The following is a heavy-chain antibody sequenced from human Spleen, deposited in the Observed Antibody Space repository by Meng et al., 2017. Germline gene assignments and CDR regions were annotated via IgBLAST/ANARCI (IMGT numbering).Heavy chain of an antibody. J-gene: IGHJ5*02. D-gene: IGHD2-2*01. Sequence: QLQLEESGPGLVKPSATLSLTCTVSGYSFSSSGYYWAWIRQPPGKGLEWIGSINYGGTAYYASSLTSRVIISVDTSKNQFSLRLNSVTAADAAVYYCARLRDCSTSCYFDPWGQGTLVTVSS. CDR3: ARLRDCSTSCYFDP. CDR2: INYGGTA. V-gene: IGHV4-39*01. CDR1: GYSFSSSGYY.